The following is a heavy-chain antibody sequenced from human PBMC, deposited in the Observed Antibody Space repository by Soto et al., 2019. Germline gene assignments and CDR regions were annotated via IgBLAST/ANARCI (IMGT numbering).Heavy chain of an antibody. V-gene: IGHV4-30-2*01. CDR3: ARVKYGSGSFNWFDP. CDR2: IYPSGST. J-gene: IGHJ5*02. D-gene: IGHD3-10*01. Sequence: NPSETLSLTCAVSGGSISTGGYSWSWIRQPPGKGLEWIGYIYPSGSTYYNPSLQSRVTISVDRSKNQFSLNLTSVTAADTAVYYCARVKYGSGSFNWFDPWGQGTQVTVSS. CDR1: GGSISTGGYS.